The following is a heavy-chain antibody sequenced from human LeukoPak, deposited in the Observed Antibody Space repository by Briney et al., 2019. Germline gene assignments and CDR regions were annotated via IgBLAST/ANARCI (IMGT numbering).Heavy chain of an antibody. D-gene: IGHD6-19*01. Sequence: ASVKVSCKASGYKFTSFGVSWVRQAPGQGLQWMGWISGYNGNTNFAQKFRGRVTMTTDTSTSTAYMELRSLRSDDTAVYYCAREVGYSSGFFLYYFDYWGQGTLVTVSS. CDR3: AREVGYSSGFFLYYFDY. V-gene: IGHV1-18*01. CDR1: GYKFTSFG. CDR2: ISGYNGNT. J-gene: IGHJ4*02.